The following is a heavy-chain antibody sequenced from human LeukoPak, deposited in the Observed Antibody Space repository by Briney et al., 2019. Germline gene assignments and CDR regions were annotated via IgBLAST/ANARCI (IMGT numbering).Heavy chain of an antibody. CDR3: ARDVRIAAAGMRSYFGY. V-gene: IGHV1-46*01. J-gene: IGHJ4*02. CDR2: INPSGGST. CDR1: GYTFTSYY. D-gene: IGHD6-13*01. Sequence: ASVKVSCKASGYTFTSYYMHWVRQAPGQGLEWMGIINPSGGSTSYAQKFQGRVTMTRDTSTSTVYMELSSLRSEDTAVYYCARDVRIAAAGMRSYFGYWGQGTLVTVSS.